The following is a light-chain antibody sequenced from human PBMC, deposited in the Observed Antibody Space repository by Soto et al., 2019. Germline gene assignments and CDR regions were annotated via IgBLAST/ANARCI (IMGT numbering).Light chain of an antibody. Sequence: QSVLTQPPSASGTPGQRVTISCSGSSSNIESNTVTWYQQLPGTAPKLVIYSNYDRPSGVPDRFSGSTSGTSASLVIRGLQSEAEADYYCAAWDDILNGYVFGGGTKSPP. CDR3: AAWDDILNGYV. CDR1: SSNIESNT. V-gene: IGLV1-44*01. J-gene: IGLJ1*01. CDR2: SNY.